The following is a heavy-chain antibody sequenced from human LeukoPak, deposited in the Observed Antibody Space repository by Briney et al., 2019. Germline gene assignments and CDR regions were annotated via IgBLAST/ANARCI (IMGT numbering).Heavy chain of an antibody. CDR2: IKQDGSKK. J-gene: IGHJ4*02. CDR3: ARAKPQGHYELERRPTYYFDY. CDR1: EFTFSNYW. D-gene: IGHD1-1*01. V-gene: IGHV3-7*01. Sequence: PGGSLRLSCAASEFTFSNYWMTWVRQAPGKGLEWVANIKQDGSKKHYLDSVEGRFTISRDDAKNSVYLQMNSLRAEDTAVYYCARAKPQGHYELERRPTYYFDYWGQGTLVTVSP.